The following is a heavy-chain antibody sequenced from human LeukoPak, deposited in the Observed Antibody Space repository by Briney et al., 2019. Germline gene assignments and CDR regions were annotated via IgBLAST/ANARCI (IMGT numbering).Heavy chain of an antibody. CDR2: IYPGDSDT. CDR1: GYRFTSYW. Sequence: GASLKISCKGSGYRFTSYWIGWVRQMPGKGLEWIGIIYPGDSDTRYSPSFQGQVTISADKSISTAYLQWSSLKASDTAMYYCARRERNCSSTSCYTVDYWGQRTLVTVSS. CDR3: ARRERNCSSTSCYTVDY. J-gene: IGHJ4*02. D-gene: IGHD2-2*02. V-gene: IGHV5-51*01.